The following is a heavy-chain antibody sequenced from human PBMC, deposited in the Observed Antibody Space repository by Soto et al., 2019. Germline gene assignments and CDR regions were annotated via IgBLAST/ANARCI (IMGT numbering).Heavy chain of an antibody. V-gene: IGHV3-23*01. CDR1: GFTFRAFA. J-gene: IGHJ4*02. CDR2: IDYSGAAT. CDR3: AKLNTVGLSEN. Sequence: EVQLLESGGGLENPGGSLRLSCAASGFTFRAFAMTWVRQAPGRGLEWVSSIDYSGAATFYGDSVKGRFTVSRDNSRNTLYLQMNSLRVEDTAVYYCAKLNTVGLSENWGQGTLVTVSS. D-gene: IGHD4-4*01.